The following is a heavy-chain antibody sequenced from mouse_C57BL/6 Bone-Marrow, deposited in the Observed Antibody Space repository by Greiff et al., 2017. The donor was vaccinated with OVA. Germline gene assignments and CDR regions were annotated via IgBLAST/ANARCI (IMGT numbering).Heavy chain of an antibody. CDR2: IDPETGGT. V-gene: IGHV1-15*01. CDR1: GYTFTDYE. D-gene: IGHD1-1*01. Sequence: PLQQSGAELVRPGASVTLSCKASGYTFTDYEMHWVKQTPVHGLEWIGAIDPETGGTAYNQKFKGKAILTADKSSSTAYMELRSLTSEDSAVYYCTRKPITTVVAYDYWGQGTTLTVSS. CDR3: TRKPITTVVAYDY. J-gene: IGHJ2*01.